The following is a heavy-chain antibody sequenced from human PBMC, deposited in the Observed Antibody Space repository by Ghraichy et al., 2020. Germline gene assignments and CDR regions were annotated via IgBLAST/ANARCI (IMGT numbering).Heavy chain of an antibody. CDR1: GGSISSYY. D-gene: IGHD5-24*01. V-gene: IGHV4-59*01. Sequence: SETMSLTCTVSGGSISSYYWSWIRQPPGKGLEWIGYIYYSGSTNYNPSLKSRVTISVDTSKNQFSLKLSSVTAADTAVYYCARGNLLRDGYNNYWFDPWGQGTLVTV. J-gene: IGHJ5*02. CDR2: IYYSGST. CDR3: ARGNLLRDGYNNYWFDP.